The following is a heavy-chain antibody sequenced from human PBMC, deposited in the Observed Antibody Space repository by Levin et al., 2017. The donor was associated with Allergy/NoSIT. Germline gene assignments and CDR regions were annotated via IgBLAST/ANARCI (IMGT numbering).Heavy chain of an antibody. J-gene: IGHJ4*02. CDR3: ASRVPSGYSSGWDKGYYFDY. V-gene: IGHV3-11*01. CDR1: GFTFSDYY. D-gene: IGHD6-19*01. Sequence: PGGSLRLSCAASGFTFSDYYMSWIRQAPGKGLEWVSYISSSGSTIYYADSVKGRFTISRDNAKNSLYLQMNSLRAEDTAVYYCASRVPSGYSSGWDKGYYFDYWGQGTLVTVSS. CDR2: ISSSGSTI.